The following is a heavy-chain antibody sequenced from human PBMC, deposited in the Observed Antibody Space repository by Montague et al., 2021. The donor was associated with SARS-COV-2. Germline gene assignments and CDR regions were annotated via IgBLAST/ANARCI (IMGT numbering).Heavy chain of an antibody. V-gene: IGHV3-30*04. CDR1: GFTFSTHA. J-gene: IGHJ4*02. CDR3: ARRDQYGSGTNGLLQY. CDR2: ISYDGVEK. Sequence: SLRLSFAASGFTFSTHAMHWVRQAPGKGLEWVAVISYDGVEKYYADSVKGRFTISRDTSKNTLYMQMNSLTTEDTAVFYCARRDQYGSGTNGLLQYWGQGILVTASS. D-gene: IGHD3-10*01.